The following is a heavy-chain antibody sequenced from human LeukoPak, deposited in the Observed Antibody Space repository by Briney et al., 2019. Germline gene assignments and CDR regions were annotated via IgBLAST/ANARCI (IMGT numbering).Heavy chain of an antibody. CDR2: INHSGST. CDR1: GGSFSGYY. V-gene: IGHV4-34*01. CDR3: AKVSHYDILTGYSSFDY. D-gene: IGHD3-9*01. Sequence: SETLSLTCAVYGGSFSGYYWSWIRQPPGKGLEWIGEINHSGSTNYNPSLKSRVTISVDTSKNQFSLKLSSVTAGDTAVYYCAKVSHYDILTGYSSFDYWGQGTLVTVSS. J-gene: IGHJ4*02.